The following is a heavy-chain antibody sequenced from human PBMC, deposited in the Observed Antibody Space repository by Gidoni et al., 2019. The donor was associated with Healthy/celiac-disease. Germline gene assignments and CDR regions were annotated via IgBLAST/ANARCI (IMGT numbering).Heavy chain of an antibody. Sequence: EVQLVESVGGLVQPGRSLRLSCAASGFTFDDYAMHWVRQAPGKGLEWVSGISWNSGSIGYADSVKGRFTISRDNAKNSLYLQMNSLRAEDTALYYCAKASRYCSSTSCYAFDYWGQGTLVTVSS. CDR3: AKASRYCSSTSCYAFDY. D-gene: IGHD2-2*01. CDR2: ISWNSGSI. CDR1: GFTFDDYA. V-gene: IGHV3-9*01. J-gene: IGHJ4*02.